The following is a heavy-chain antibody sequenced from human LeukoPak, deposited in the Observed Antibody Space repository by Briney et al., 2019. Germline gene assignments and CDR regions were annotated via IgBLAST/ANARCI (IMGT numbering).Heavy chain of an antibody. CDR2: ITRSGSNI. CDR3: ARLTIYDDTDY. D-gene: IGHD3-3*01. V-gene: IGHV3-48*03. Sequence: GGSLRLSCTGSQLIFSKYGLNWVRQSPGKGLEWISSITRSGSNIDYADSVRGRFTISRDNAKNSLFLHMNSLRVEDMAVYYCARLTIYDDTDYWGQGTLVTVSS. J-gene: IGHJ4*02. CDR1: QLIFSKYG.